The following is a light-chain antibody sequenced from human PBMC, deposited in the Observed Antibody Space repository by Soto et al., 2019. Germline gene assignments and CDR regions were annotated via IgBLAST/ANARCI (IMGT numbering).Light chain of an antibody. V-gene: IGKV1-27*01. CDR1: EGISNY. CDR2: AAS. CDR3: QNYNRATWT. J-gene: IGKJ1*01. Sequence: DSQMTQSPSSLSASVGDRVTITCRASEGISNYLAWYQQKPGKVPKLLIYAASTLQSGVPSRFSGSGSGTDFTLTISSLQPEDVANYYCQNYNRATWTFGQGTKVEIK.